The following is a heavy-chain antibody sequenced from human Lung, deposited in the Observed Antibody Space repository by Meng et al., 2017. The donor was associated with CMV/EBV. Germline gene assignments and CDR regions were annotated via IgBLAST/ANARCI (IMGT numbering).Heavy chain of an antibody. V-gene: IGHV1-18*03. CDR3: ARVEVGITSGDY. CDR2: INAYNGDT. J-gene: IGHJ4*02. Sequence: QAQLVQSGGEVKKPGASLKVSCKASGYTFTNYGITWVRQAPGQGLEWMGWINAYNGDTNYAQTLQGRVTMTTDTSTSTAYMELRSLRSDDMAVYYCARVEVGITSGDYWGQGTLVTVSS. CDR1: GYTFTNYG. D-gene: IGHD1-26*01.